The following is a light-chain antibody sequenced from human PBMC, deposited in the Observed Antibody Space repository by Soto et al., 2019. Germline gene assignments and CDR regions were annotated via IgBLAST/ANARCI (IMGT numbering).Light chain of an antibody. Sequence: EIVLTQSPGTLSLSPGERATLSCRASQSVSSSYLAWYQQKPGQAPRLLIYGASSRATGIPDRFSGSGSGTDFTLTISRLEPEEFAVYYCQQYGSSPGWTVGQGTKVEIK. CDR2: GAS. CDR3: QQYGSSPGWT. J-gene: IGKJ1*01. V-gene: IGKV3-20*01. CDR1: QSVSSSY.